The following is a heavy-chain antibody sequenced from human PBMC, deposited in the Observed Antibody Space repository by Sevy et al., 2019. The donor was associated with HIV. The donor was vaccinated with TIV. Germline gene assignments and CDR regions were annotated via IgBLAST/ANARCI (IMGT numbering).Heavy chain of an antibody. Sequence: GGSLRLSCAASGFTFSSYAMHWVRQAPGKGLEWVAVISYDGSNKYYADSVKGRFTISRDNSKNTLYLQMNSLRADDTAVYYCARGGVVVAATPPDYWGQGTLVTVSS. J-gene: IGHJ4*02. CDR3: ARGGVVVAATPPDY. D-gene: IGHD2-15*01. CDR2: ISYDGSNK. V-gene: IGHV3-30-3*01. CDR1: GFTFSSYA.